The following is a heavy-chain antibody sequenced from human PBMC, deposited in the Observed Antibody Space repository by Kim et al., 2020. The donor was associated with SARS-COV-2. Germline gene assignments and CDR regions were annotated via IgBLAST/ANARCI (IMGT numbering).Heavy chain of an antibody. CDR1: GFTFNHYA. Sequence: GGSLRLSWAASGFTFNHYAMSWVRQAPGKGLEWVSTITGSGDYTYYGDSVRGRFTISRDNSKSTLYLQMNSLRVEDTAVYYCARVLSGWLQGYDYWGQGTLVTVSS. CDR2: ITGSGDYT. CDR3: ARVLSGWLQGYDY. D-gene: IGHD6-19*01. V-gene: IGHV3-23*01. J-gene: IGHJ4*02.